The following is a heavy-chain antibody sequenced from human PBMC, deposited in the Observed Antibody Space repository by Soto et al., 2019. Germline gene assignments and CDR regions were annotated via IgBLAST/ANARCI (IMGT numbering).Heavy chain of an antibody. V-gene: IGHV4-61*01. J-gene: IGHJ4*02. CDR3: ARGPYYYDSSGYYY. Sequence: PSETLSLTCTVSGGSVSSGSYYWSWIRQPPGKGLEWIGYIYYSGSTNYNPSLKSRVTISVDTSKNQFSLKLSSVTAADTAVYYCARGPYYYDSSGYYYWGQGTLVTVS. D-gene: IGHD3-22*01. CDR2: IYYSGST. CDR1: GGSVSSGSYY.